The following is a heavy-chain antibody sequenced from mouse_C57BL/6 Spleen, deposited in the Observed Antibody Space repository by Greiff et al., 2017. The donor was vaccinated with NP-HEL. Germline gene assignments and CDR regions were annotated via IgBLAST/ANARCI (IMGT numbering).Heavy chain of an antibody. J-gene: IGHJ2*01. Sequence: VQLQQSGAELVRPGASVKLSCTASGFNITDYYMHWVKQRPEQGLEWIGRIDPEDGDTEYAPKFQGKATMTADPSSNTAYMQLSSLTSEDTAVYYCSSWGSSYPFDYWGQGTTLTVSS. CDR2: IDPEDGDT. D-gene: IGHD1-1*01. CDR3: SSWGSSYPFDY. V-gene: IGHV14-1*01. CDR1: GFNITDYY.